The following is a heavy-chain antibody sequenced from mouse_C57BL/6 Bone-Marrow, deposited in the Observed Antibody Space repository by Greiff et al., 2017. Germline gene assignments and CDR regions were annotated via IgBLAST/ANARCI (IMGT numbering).Heavy chain of an antibody. V-gene: IGHV1-52*01. CDR2: IDPSDSET. CDR1: GYTFTSYW. Sequence: VQLQQPGAVLVRPGSSVKLSCKASGYTFTSYWMHWVKQRPIQGLEWIGNIDPSDSETHSNQKFKDKATLTVDKSSSTAYMQLSSLTSEDSAVYYCARGGCAYWGQGTLVTVSA. CDR3: ARGGCAY. J-gene: IGHJ3*01.